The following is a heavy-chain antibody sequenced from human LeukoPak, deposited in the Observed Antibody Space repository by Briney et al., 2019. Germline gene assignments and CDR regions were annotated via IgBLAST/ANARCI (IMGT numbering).Heavy chain of an antibody. D-gene: IGHD1-26*01. CDR3: ARDGVVGATKWGHFDF. J-gene: IGHJ4*02. Sequence: GESLTLSCAASGLTLNYYSMDWVRQAPGKGLEWVAFITTSSSYIYYADSVRGRFTISRDNAKNSLYLQMSSLRAEDTAVYYCARDGVVGATKWGHFDFWGQGTRVTVSS. CDR2: ITTSSSYI. V-gene: IGHV3-21*01. CDR1: GLTLNYYS.